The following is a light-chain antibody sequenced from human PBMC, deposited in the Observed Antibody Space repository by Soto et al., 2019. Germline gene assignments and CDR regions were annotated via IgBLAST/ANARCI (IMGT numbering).Light chain of an antibody. V-gene: IGLV2-8*01. CDR1: SSDVGGYNY. Sequence: QSVLTQPPSASGSPGQSVTISCTGTSSDVGGYNYVSWYQQHPGKAPKLMIYEVSQRPSGVPDRFSGSKSGDTASLTVSGLQAEDEADYYCNSYAGSNNVFGNGTKVTVL. CDR3: NSYAGSNNV. J-gene: IGLJ1*01. CDR2: EVS.